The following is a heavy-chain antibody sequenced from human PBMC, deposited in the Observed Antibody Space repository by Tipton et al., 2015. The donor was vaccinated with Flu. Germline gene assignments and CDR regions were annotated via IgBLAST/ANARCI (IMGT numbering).Heavy chain of an antibody. CDR2: IYHSGST. CDR3: ARDSSGYSIFFDY. D-gene: IGHD3-22*01. CDR1: GGSISSSSYY. V-gene: IGHV4-39*07. J-gene: IGHJ4*02. Sequence: TLSLTCTVSGGSISSSSYYWGWIRQPPGKGLEWIGTIYHSGSTNYNPSLKSRVTISVDTSKNQFSLKLSSVTAADTAVYYCARDSSGYSIFFDYWGQGTLVTVSS.